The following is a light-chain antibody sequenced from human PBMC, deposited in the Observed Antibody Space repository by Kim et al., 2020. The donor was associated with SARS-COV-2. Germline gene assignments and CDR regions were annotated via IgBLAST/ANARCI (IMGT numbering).Light chain of an antibody. CDR3: QQYGSSPPVT. CDR2: GAS. J-gene: IGKJ4*01. Sequence: PVERATLSCRASQSVSSSYLAWYQQKPGQAPRLLIYGASSRATGIPDRFSGSGSGTDFTLTISRLEPEDFAVYYCQQYGSSPPVTFGGGTKVDIK. V-gene: IGKV3-20*01. CDR1: QSVSSSY.